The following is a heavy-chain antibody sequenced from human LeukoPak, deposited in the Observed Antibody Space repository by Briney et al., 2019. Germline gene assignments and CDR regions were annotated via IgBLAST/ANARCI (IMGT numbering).Heavy chain of an antibody. CDR3: ARGRHSSFDY. CDR1: GDSLTNNNIT. CDR2: TYYRPNFNT. Sequence: QTLTLTCAISGDSLTNNNITWIRNTPSPARDLESLRRTYYRPNFNTDYTVPWKSRIAINPDTSKNQFYLQLNSVTAEDTGVYYCARGRHSSFDYWGQGTLVTVSS. D-gene: IGHD3-10*01. V-gene: IGHV6-1*01. J-gene: IGHJ4*02.